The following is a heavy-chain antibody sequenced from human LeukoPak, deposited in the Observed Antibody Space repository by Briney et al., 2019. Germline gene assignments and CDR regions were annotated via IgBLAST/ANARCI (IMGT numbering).Heavy chain of an antibody. J-gene: IGHJ4*02. V-gene: IGHV4-59*01. CDR2: IYHSGST. CDR1: TDSTNTYY. CDR3: VRLRWELLAPYFDH. D-gene: IGHD2-15*01. Sequence: TSETLSLTCSVSTDSTNTYYWSWIRQSPGKGLEWIGHIYHSGSTDYNPSFKSGVTISIDMSKKEFSLKLTSVTVADTAMYYCVRLRWELLAPYFDHWGQGAFVIVSS.